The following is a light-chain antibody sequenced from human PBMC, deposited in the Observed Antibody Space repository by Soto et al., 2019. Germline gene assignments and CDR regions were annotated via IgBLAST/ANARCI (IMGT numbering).Light chain of an antibody. Sequence: EIVMTQSPATLSVSQGERATLSCRASQSVSSNLAWYQQKPGQAPRLLIYGASTRATGIPARFSGSGSGTEFTLTISSLQSEAFALYYGQQYSNWPYTFGQGTNLEIK. CDR1: QSVSSN. CDR3: QQYSNWPYT. CDR2: GAS. V-gene: IGKV3-15*01. J-gene: IGKJ2*01.